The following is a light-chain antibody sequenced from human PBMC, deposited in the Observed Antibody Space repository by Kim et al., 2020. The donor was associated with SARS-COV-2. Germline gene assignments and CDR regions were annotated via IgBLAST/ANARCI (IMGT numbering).Light chain of an antibody. CDR1: NIGSNS. CDR3: QVWDTSSDYQYV. CDR2: FDS. J-gene: IGLJ1*01. V-gene: IGLV3-21*04. Sequence: SYELTQPPSVSVAPGKTARITCGGNNIGSNSVHWYQKKSGQAPVLVMYFDSDRPAEIPERFSASKSVNTATLTINKVEAGDEDDYYCQVWDTSSDYQYVFGTGTKVTVL.